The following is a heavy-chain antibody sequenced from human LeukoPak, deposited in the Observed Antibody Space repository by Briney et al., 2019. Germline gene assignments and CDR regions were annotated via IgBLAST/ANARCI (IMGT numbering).Heavy chain of an antibody. V-gene: IGHV4-39*01. CDR3: AKAGVRYFDSSGLYAFDF. Sequence: SETLSLTRAVSGGSISSTSYYWAWIRQPPGKGLERIGTIYYSGSTYHNPSLKSRVTLSVDTSRNQFSLRLSSVDAADTAVYYCAKAGVRYFDSSGLYAFDFWGQGTTVTVSS. CDR1: GGSISSTSYY. CDR2: IYYSGST. D-gene: IGHD3-22*01. J-gene: IGHJ3*01.